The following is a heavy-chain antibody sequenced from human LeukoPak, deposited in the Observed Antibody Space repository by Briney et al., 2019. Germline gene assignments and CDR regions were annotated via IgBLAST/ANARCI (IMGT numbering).Heavy chain of an antibody. CDR1: GYAFTSYH. CDR2: IIPSSGST. V-gene: IGHV1-46*01. D-gene: IGHD4-11*01. J-gene: IGHJ4*02. CDR3: ARSDYNDYRGLGF. Sequence: ASVKVSCKAPGYAFTSYHIHWMRQAPGQGLGWMGIIIPSSGSTTYAQKFQGRVTMTRDTSTSTVYMELSSLTSDDTAVYFCARSDYNDYRGLGFWGQGTLVTVSS.